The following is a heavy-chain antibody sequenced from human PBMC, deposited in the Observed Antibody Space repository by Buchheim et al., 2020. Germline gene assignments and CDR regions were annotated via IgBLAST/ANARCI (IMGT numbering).Heavy chain of an antibody. CDR3: ARHARGFGDYFDS. CDR2: INHSGST. Sequence: QVQLQQWGAGLLKPSETLSLTCAVYGGSFSGYYWSWIRQPPGKGLAWIGEINHSGSTNYNPSLKSRVTISADTSKKQFSLKLSSVTAAETAVYYCARHARGFGDYFDSWGQGSL. J-gene: IGHJ4*02. V-gene: IGHV4-34*01. D-gene: IGHD3-10*01. CDR1: GGSFSGYY.